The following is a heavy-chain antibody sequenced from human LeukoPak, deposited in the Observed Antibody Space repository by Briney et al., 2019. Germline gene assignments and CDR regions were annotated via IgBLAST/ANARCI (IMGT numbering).Heavy chain of an antibody. Sequence: PGGSLRLSCAASGFTFDDYAMHWVRQAPGKGLEWVSLISWDGGSTYYADSVKGRFTISRDNSKNSLYLQMNSLRAEDTALYYCAKAWAGTNPIDYWGQGTLVTVSS. D-gene: IGHD1-1*01. J-gene: IGHJ4*02. V-gene: IGHV3-43D*03. CDR3: AKAWAGTNPIDY. CDR2: ISWDGGST. CDR1: GFTFDDYA.